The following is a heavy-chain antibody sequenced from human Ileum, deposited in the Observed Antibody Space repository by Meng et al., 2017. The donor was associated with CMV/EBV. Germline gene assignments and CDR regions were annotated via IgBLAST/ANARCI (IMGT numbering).Heavy chain of an antibody. CDR1: GGSISSGDYY. Sequence: SETLSLTCTVSGGSISSGDYYWSWIRQPPGKGLEWIGYIYYSGSTNYNPSLKSRLTMSVDASQNQFSLNLSSVTAADTAVYYCARGRVYYYGWNPPYGMDVWGRGTTVTVSS. D-gene: IGHD3-10*01. J-gene: IGHJ6*02. V-gene: IGHV4-61*08. CDR2: IYYSGST. CDR3: ARGRVYYYGWNPPYGMDV.